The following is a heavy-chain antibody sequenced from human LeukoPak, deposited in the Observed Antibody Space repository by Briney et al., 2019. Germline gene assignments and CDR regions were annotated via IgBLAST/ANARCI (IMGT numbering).Heavy chain of an antibody. V-gene: IGHV5-10-1*01. Sequence: GEALKISCKGSGYSFTSYWISWVRQMPGKGLEWMGRIDPSDSYTNYSPSFQGHVTISADKSISTAYLQWSSLRASDTAMYYCARLLPGIAAAGTDYWGQGTLVTVSS. D-gene: IGHD6-13*01. CDR1: GYSFTSYW. CDR2: IDPSDSYT. CDR3: ARLLPGIAAAGTDY. J-gene: IGHJ4*02.